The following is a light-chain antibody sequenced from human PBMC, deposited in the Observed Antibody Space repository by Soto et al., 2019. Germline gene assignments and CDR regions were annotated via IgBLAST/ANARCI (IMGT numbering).Light chain of an antibody. Sequence: EIVLTQSPGTLSFSPGDRANLSCRASQSVSSSYLAWYQQKPGQAPRLLIYGASNRATGIPDRFSGSGSGTDFTLTISSLQSEDFAVYFCQQYNIWPQTFGQGTKVDIK. J-gene: IGKJ1*01. CDR1: QSVSSSY. V-gene: IGKV3-20*01. CDR3: QQYNIWPQT. CDR2: GAS.